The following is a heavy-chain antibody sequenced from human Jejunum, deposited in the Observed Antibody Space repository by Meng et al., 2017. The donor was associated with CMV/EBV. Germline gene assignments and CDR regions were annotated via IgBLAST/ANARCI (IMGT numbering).Heavy chain of an antibody. D-gene: IGHD3-10*01. CDR2: ISISDYK. Sequence: RVRTAPGKGLEVVASISISDYKFYADSVKGRFSISRDNAKNSLYLQMSSLRAEDTAVYYCARATYDYGSGTNYYYYGMDVWGQGTTVTVSS. V-gene: IGHV3-21*06. J-gene: IGHJ6*02. CDR3: ARATYDYGSGTNYYYYGMDV.